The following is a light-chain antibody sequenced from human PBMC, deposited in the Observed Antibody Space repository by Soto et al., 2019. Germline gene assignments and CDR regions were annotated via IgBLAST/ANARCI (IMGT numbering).Light chain of an antibody. V-gene: IGLV1-40*01. CDR1: SSNIGAGYD. CDR3: QSYDSSLSGSVV. Sequence: SVLTEPPSVSGAPGQRVTISCTGSSSNIGAGYDVHWYQQLPGTAPKLLIYGNSNRPSGVPDRFSGSKSGTSASLAITGLQAEDEAYYYCQSYDSSLSGSVVFGGGTKLTVL. J-gene: IGLJ2*01. CDR2: GNS.